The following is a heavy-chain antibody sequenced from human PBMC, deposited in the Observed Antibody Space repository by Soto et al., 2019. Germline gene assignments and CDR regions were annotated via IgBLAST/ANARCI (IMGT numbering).Heavy chain of an antibody. V-gene: IGHV1-2*02. Sequence: ASVKVSCKASGYTFTGYHIRWVRQAPGRGLEWMGWINPNSGDTEYAQNFQGRVTMTRDTSFNLVYMEMSGLMSDDTAVYYCARDARGTRGFDEMDIWGQGTTVTVSS. J-gene: IGHJ6*02. D-gene: IGHD3-9*01. CDR2: INPNSGDT. CDR3: ARDARGTRGFDEMDI. CDR1: GYTFTGYH.